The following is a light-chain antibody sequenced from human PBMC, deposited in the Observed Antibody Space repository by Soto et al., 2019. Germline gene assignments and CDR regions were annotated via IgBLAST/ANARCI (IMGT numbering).Light chain of an antibody. Sequence: DIPMTQSPSSLSASVGDRVTITCRASQTVSSHLNWYQQKPGKAPKLLIYAASSLHSGVPSRFSGSGSGTDFTLTISSLQPEDSATYYCQQSYSAWNTFGQGTKLEIK. J-gene: IGKJ2*01. V-gene: IGKV1-39*01. CDR2: AAS. CDR3: QQSYSAWNT. CDR1: QTVSSH.